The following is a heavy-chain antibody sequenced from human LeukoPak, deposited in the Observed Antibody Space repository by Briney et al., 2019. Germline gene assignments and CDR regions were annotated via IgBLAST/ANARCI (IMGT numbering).Heavy chain of an antibody. Sequence: GGSLRLACAASGFTFSSYAMSWVRQAPGKGLEWVSGISGGGVGTYYADSVKGRFTISRDNSKSTLYLQVNSLRVEDTAVYYCASPRDCTGDTCYFDYWGQGTLVTVSS. V-gene: IGHV3-23*01. J-gene: IGHJ4*02. CDR2: ISGGGVGT. CDR3: ASPRDCTGDTCYFDY. CDR1: GFTFSSYA. D-gene: IGHD2-8*02.